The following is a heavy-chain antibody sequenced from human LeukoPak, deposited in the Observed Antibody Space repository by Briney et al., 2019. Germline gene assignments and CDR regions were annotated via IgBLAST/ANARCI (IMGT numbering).Heavy chain of an antibody. Sequence: SETLSLTCAVYGGSFSGYYWSWIRQPPGKGLEWIGEINHSGSTNYNPSLKSRVTISVDTSKNQFSLKLSSVTAADTAVYYCARVAIVVVPAAPRSNGMDVWGQGTTVTVSS. CDR2: INHSGST. CDR1: GGSFSGYY. V-gene: IGHV4-34*01. CDR3: ARVAIVVVPAAPRSNGMDV. J-gene: IGHJ6*02. D-gene: IGHD2-2*01.